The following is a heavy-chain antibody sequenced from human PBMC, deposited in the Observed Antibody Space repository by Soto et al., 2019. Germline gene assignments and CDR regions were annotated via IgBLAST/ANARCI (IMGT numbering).Heavy chain of an antibody. Sequence: QVQLVQSGAEVKKPGSSVKVSCKASGGTFSSYAISWVRQAPGQGLEWMGGILPIFGTANYAQKFQGRATITADESTSTAYMELSSLRSEDTAVYYCASADSSGYYYYYGMDVWGQGTTVTVSS. D-gene: IGHD6-19*01. CDR3: ASADSSGYYYYYGMDV. CDR2: ILPIFGTA. J-gene: IGHJ6*02. CDR1: GGTFSSYA. V-gene: IGHV1-69*12.